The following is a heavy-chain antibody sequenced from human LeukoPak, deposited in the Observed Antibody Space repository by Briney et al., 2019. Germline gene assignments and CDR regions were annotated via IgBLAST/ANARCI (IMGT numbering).Heavy chain of an antibody. CDR1: GYTLTELS. D-gene: IGHD6-13*01. CDR2: FDPEDGET. J-gene: IGHJ4*02. CDR3: ATNRYSSSWYTFDY. Sequence: ASVKVSCKVSGYTLTELSMHWVRQAPGKGLEWMGGFDPEDGETIYAQKFQGRVTMTEDTSTDTAYMELSSLRSEDTAVYYCATNRYSSSWYTFDYWGQGTLVTVSS. V-gene: IGHV1-24*01.